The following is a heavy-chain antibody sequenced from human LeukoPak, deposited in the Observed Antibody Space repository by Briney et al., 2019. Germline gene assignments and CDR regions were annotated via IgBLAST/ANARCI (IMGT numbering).Heavy chain of an antibody. CDR2: IDPNSGGT. D-gene: IGHD3/OR15-3a*01. Sequence: ASVKVSCKASGYTFTAYYIHWVRQAPGQGLVLMGWIDPNSGGTNYAQRFQGRVTMTRDTSISTAYMELSRLRSDDTAVYYCARGGSMIFGVLNDWGQGARVTVSS. J-gene: IGHJ4*02. V-gene: IGHV1-2*02. CDR3: ARGGSMIFGVLND. CDR1: GYTFTAYY.